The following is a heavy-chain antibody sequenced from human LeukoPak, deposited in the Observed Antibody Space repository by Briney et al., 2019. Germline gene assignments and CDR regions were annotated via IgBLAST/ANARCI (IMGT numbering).Heavy chain of an antibody. CDR1: GFTFNSYS. CDR2: ISTDSSHI. V-gene: IGHV3-21*01. J-gene: IGHJ6*03. Sequence: GGSLRLSCAASGFTFNSYSMLWVRQAPGKGLEWVSSISTDSSHIFYVDSVKGRFTTSRDNAQNSLYLQMNSLRAEDTAVYYCARLVPPGYYYYYMDVWGKGTTVTVSS. CDR3: ARLVPPGYYYYYMDV.